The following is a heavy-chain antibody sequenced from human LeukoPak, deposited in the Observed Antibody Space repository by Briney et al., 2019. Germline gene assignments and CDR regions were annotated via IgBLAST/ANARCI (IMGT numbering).Heavy chain of an antibody. Sequence: PGGSLRLSCAASGFTFSSYSMNWVRQAPGKGLEWVSYISSSSSTIYYADSVKGRFTISRDDAKNTLYLQMNSLRAEDTAVYYCVLLVRGDYWGQGTLVTVSS. D-gene: IGHD6-6*01. CDR3: VLLVRGDY. V-gene: IGHV3-48*04. CDR1: GFTFSSYS. CDR2: ISSSSSTI. J-gene: IGHJ4*02.